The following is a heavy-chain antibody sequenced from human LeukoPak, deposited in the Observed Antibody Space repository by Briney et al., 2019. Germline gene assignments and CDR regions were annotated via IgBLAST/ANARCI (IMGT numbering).Heavy chain of an antibody. V-gene: IGHV3-9*01. D-gene: IGHD5-18*01. CDR2: ISWNSGSI. J-gene: IGHJ4*02. Sequence: GRSLRLSCAASGFTFDDYAMHWVRQAPGKGLEWVSGISWNSGSIGYADSVKGRFTISRDNAKNSLYLQMNSLRAEETALYYCAKDTGYSYGPNIDYWGQGTLVTVSS. CDR3: AKDTGYSYGPNIDY. CDR1: GFTFDDYA.